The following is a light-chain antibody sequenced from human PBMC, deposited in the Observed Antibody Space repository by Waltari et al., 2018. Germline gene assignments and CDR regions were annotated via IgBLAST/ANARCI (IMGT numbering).Light chain of an antibody. V-gene: IGKV3D-20*01. CDR3: QQYGSSPLT. CDR2: DAS. CDR1: QRVSSSY. J-gene: IGKJ4*01. Sequence: EIVLTQSPATLSLSPGDRATLSCGASQRVSSSYLAWYQQKPGLAPRLLIYDASSRATGIPDRFRGSGSGTDFTLTISRLEPEDFAVYYCQQYGSSPLTFGGGTKVEIK.